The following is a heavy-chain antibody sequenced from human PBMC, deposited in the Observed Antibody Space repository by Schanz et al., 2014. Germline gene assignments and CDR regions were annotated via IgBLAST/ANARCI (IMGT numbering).Heavy chain of an antibody. V-gene: IGHV3-23*04. J-gene: IGHJ4*02. CDR1: GFTVSSDH. Sequence: EVQLVESGGGFVQPGGSLGLSCVASGFTVSSDHMSWVRQAPGKGLEWVSAISGSGGSTYYADSVKGRFTISRDNSKNTLYLQMNSLRAEDAAVYYCAKDLLYGAPMPLNHLDYWGQGTLXTVSS. CDR3: AKDLLYGAPMPLNHLDY. CDR2: ISGSGGST. D-gene: IGHD2-2*01.